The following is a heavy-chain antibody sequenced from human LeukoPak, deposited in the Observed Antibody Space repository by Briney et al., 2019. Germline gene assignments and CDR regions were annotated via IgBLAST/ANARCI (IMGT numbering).Heavy chain of an antibody. Sequence: GASLRLSCAGSGLMFSNHAMTWVRQAPGKGLEYVAESSGSGRDTYYADSVQGRFTISRDNSKNTLYLQMNSLRAEDTAEYYCGRRTRDGYNSPIDYWGQGTLVTVSS. CDR3: GRRTRDGYNSPIDY. J-gene: IGHJ4*02. D-gene: IGHD5-24*01. CDR2: SSGSGRDT. CDR1: GLMFSNHA. V-gene: IGHV3-23*01.